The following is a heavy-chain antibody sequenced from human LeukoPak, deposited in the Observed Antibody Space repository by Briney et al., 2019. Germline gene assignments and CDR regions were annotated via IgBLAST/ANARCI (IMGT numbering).Heavy chain of an antibody. V-gene: IGHV4-59*11. CDR2: ISFIGST. Sequence: SETLSLTCTVSGGSFSSHYWSWIRQPPGKGLEWNGYISFIGSTNYNPSLKSQVTISVDTSENQFSLNLNSVPAADTAVSYCAGRNDGPAGVWGQGTTVTVSS. CDR1: GGSFSSHY. D-gene: IGHD3-10*01. CDR3: AGRNDGPAGV. J-gene: IGHJ6*02.